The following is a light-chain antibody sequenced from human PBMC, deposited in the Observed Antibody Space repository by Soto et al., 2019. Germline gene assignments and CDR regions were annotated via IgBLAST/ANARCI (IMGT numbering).Light chain of an antibody. CDR3: QQYDTSPPLT. CDR2: GAS. J-gene: IGKJ4*01. Sequence: EIVLTQSPGTLSLSPGDRATLSCRASQSVTSNYLAWYQQKPGQAPRLLLYGASSRAIGIPDRFSGSGSGTDFTLTIIRLEPEEFAVYYCQQYDTSPPLTFGGGTKVEIK. V-gene: IGKV3-20*01. CDR1: QSVTSNY.